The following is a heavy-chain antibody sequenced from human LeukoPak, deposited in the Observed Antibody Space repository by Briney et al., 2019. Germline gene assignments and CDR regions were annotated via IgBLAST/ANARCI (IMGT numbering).Heavy chain of an antibody. CDR3: ARQGTFHYYDSSVIGFDY. CDR1: GGSISSDSYY. J-gene: IGHJ4*02. V-gene: IGHV4-39*01. D-gene: IGHD3-22*01. Sequence: SETLSLTCIVSGGSISSDSYYWAWIRQPPGKGLQWIGSLYYSGSTYYNPSLKSRVTISVDTSKNQFSLKLSSVTAADTAVYYCARQGTFHYYDSSVIGFDYWGQGTLVTVSS. CDR2: LYYSGST.